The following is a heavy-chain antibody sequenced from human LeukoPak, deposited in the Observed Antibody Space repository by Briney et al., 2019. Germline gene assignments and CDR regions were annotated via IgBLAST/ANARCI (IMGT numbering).Heavy chain of an antibody. CDR3: AREGRSSSPMDY. D-gene: IGHD6-6*01. CDR1: GYTFNTYW. J-gene: IGHJ4*02. V-gene: IGHV5-51*01. Sequence: PGGSLKISCKGSGYTFNTYWIGWVRQMPGKGLEWMGIIYPGDSDTRYSPSFQGQVTISADKSISTAYLQWGSLKASDTAMYYCAREGRSSSPMDYWGQGTLVTVSS. CDR2: IYPGDSDT.